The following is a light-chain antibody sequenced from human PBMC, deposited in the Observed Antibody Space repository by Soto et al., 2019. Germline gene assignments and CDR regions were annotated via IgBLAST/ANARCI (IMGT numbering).Light chain of an antibody. V-gene: IGKV3-11*01. CDR3: QQRSNWL. CDR2: DAS. CDR1: QSVSSY. Sequence: EIVLTQSPYTLSFSPWERSTLSCRASQSVSSYLAFYQQKPGQAPRLLIYDASNRATGIPARFSGSGSGTDFTLTISSLEPEDFAVYYCQQRSNWLFGQGTRLEI. J-gene: IGKJ5*01.